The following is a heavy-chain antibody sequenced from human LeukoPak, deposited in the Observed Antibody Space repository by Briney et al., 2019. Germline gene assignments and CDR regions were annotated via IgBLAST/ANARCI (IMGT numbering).Heavy chain of an antibody. J-gene: IGHJ4*02. Sequence: ASVKVSCKVSGYTLTELSMHWVRQAPGKGLEWMGGFDPEDGETIYAQKFQGRVTMTEDTSTDTAYMELSSLRSEDTAVYYCATDIAQGGFGVVIGAFDYWGQGTLVTVSS. CDR1: GYTLTELS. V-gene: IGHV1-24*01. CDR3: ATDIAQGGFGVVIGAFDY. D-gene: IGHD3-3*01. CDR2: FDPEDGET.